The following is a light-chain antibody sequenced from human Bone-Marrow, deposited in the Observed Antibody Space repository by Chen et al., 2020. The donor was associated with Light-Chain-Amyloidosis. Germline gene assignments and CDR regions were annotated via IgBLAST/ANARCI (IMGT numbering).Light chain of an antibody. CDR2: DDS. CDR3: QVWDRSSDRPV. J-gene: IGLJ3*02. Sequence: SYVLTQPSSVSVAPGQTATIACGGNNIGSTSVHWYQQTPGQAPLLVVYDDSARPSGIPERLSGSNSGNTATLTSSRVEDGDEADYYCQVWDRSSDRPVFGGGTKLTVL. CDR1: NIGSTS. V-gene: IGLV3-21*02.